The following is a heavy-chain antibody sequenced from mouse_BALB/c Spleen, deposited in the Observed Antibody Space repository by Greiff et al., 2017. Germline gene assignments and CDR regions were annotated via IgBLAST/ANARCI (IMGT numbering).Heavy chain of an antibody. V-gene: IGHV2-2*02. CDR3: ASLMVTTYAMDY. CDR2: IWSGGST. D-gene: IGHD2-3*01. J-gene: IGHJ4*01. Sequence: QVQLKESGPGLVQPSQSLSITCTVSGFSLPSYGVHWVRQSPGKGLEWLGVIWSGGSTDYNAAFISRLSISKDNSKSQVFFKMNSLQANDTAIYYCASLMVTTYAMDYWGQGTSVTVSS. CDR1: GFSLPSYG.